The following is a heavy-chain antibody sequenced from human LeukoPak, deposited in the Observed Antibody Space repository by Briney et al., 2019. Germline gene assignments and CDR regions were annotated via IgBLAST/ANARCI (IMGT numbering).Heavy chain of an antibody. V-gene: IGHV1-69*13. Sequence: SVKVSCKASGGTFSSYAISWVRPAPGQGLEWMGGIIPIFGTANYAQKFQGRVTITADESTSTAYMELSSLRSEDTAVYYCARVSPPNYYGSGSYYYTPDYVWFDPWGQGTLVTVSS. CDR2: IIPIFGTA. CDR3: ARVSPPNYYGSGSYYYTPDYVWFDP. CDR1: GGTFSSYA. J-gene: IGHJ5*02. D-gene: IGHD3-10*01.